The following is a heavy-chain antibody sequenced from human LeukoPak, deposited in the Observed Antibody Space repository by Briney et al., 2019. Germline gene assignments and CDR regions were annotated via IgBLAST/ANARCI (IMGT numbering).Heavy chain of an antibody. CDR2: IYYSGST. D-gene: IGHD3-22*01. V-gene: IGHV4-59*01. J-gene: IGHJ4*02. CDR1: VGSISSYY. CDR3: ASTGIESSGYIDY. Sequence: SEPLSLPCTVSVGSISSYYWSWIRQPPGKGLEWIGYIYYSGSTNYNPSLKSRVTISVDTPKNQFSLKLSSVTAADTAVYYCASTGIESSGYIDYWGQGTLVTVSS.